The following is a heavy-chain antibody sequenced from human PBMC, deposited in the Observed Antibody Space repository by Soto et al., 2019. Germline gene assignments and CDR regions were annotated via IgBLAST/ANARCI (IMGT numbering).Heavy chain of an antibody. CDR3: ARELPDYGVARSPSDY. V-gene: IGHV3-21*01. D-gene: IGHD4-17*01. Sequence: GGSLRLSCAASGFTFSSYSMNWVRQAPGKGLEWVSSISSSSSYIYYADSVKGRFTISRDNAKNPLYLQMNSLRAEDTAVYYWARELPDYGVARSPSDYWGQGTLVTVSS. CDR1: GFTFSSYS. CDR2: ISSSSSYI. J-gene: IGHJ4*02.